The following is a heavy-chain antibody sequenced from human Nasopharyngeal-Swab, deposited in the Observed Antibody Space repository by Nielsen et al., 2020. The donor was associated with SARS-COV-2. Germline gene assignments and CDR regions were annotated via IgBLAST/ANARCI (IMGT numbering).Heavy chain of an antibody. V-gene: IGHV3-73*01. Sequence: GESLKISCAASGFVFSGSAIHWVRQASGRGLEWVGRIGDKAHNYATTYAAPVKGRFTISRDDSKNTAFLQMDSLNTEDTALYYCTTDYYFDYWGQGTLVTVSS. J-gene: IGHJ4*02. CDR2: IGDKAHNYAT. CDR1: GFVFSGSA. CDR3: TTDYYFDY. D-gene: IGHD4/OR15-4a*01.